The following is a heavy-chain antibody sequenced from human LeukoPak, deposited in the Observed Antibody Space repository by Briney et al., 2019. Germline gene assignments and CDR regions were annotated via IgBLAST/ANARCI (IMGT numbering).Heavy chain of an antibody. V-gene: IGHV3-66*01. J-gene: IGHJ4*02. D-gene: IGHD3-22*01. CDR1: GFTVSSNY. CDR2: IYSGGST. CDR3: AKSAYYYDSSETGYFDY. Sequence: PGGSLRLSCAASGFTVSSNYMSWVRQAPGKGLEWVSVIYSGGSTYYADSVKGRFTISRDNSKNTLYLQMNSLRAEDTAVYYCAKSAYYYDSSETGYFDYWGQGALVAVAS.